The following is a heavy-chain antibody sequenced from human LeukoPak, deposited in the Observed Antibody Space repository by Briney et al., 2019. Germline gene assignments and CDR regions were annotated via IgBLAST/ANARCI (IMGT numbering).Heavy chain of an antibody. D-gene: IGHD2-15*01. V-gene: IGHV1-46*01. CDR3: ARDRLPYYSGETSPDY. J-gene: IGHJ4*02. Sequence: ASVKVSCKASGYTFTSYYMHWVRQAPGQGLEWMGIINPSGGSTSYAQKFQGRVTMTRDTSTSTVYMELSSLRSEDTAVYYCARDRLPYYSGETSPDYWGQGTLVTVSS. CDR1: GYTFTSYY. CDR2: INPSGGST.